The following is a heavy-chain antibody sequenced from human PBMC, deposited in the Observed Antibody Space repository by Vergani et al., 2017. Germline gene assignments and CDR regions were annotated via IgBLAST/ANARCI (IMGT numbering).Heavy chain of an antibody. J-gene: IGHJ4*02. Sequence: EVRRLESGGGLVQPGGSLRLSCAASGVTFSSYAMSWVRQAPGKGLEWVSAIRGSGGSTYYADSVKGLFTISRDNSKNTLYLQMNSLRAAEPAVYYCAKTRVVVTAGPFGYWGQGTLVTVSS. CDR3: AKTRVVVTAGPFGY. D-gene: IGHD2-21*02. V-gene: IGHV3-23*01. CDR1: GVTFSSYA. CDR2: IRGSGGST.